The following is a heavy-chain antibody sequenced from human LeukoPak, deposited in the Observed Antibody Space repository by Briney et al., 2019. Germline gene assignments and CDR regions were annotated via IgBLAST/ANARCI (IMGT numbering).Heavy chain of an antibody. CDR2: TNTDGSST. J-gene: IGHJ4*02. Sequence: GGSLRLSCEASGFTFSHYWMHWVRQAPGKGLVWVSRTNTDGSSTTYVDSVKGRFTISRDNAKNTMYLQMNSLRAEDTAVYYCVPTDSSGLDWGQGALVTVSS. V-gene: IGHV3-74*01. CDR3: VPTDSSGLD. CDR1: GFTFSHYW. D-gene: IGHD3-22*01.